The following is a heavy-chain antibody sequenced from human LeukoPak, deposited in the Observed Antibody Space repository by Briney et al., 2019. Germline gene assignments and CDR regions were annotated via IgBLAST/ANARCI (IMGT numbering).Heavy chain of an antibody. CDR1: GGTFSSYA. CDR2: LIPLLGIA. D-gene: IGHD2-2*01. CDR3: ARDIVVDKGGMDV. J-gene: IGHJ6*02. V-gene: IGHV1-69*04. Sequence: SAKVSCKASGGTFSSYAISWVRQAPGQGLEWMGRLIPLLGIANYAQKFQGRVTIIADKSTSTAYMELSSLRSEDTAVYYCARDIVVDKGGMDVWGQGTTVTVSS.